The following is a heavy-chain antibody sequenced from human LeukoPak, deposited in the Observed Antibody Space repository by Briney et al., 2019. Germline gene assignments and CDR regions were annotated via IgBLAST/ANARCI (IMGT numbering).Heavy chain of an antibody. Sequence: SETLSLTCTVSGGSISSGGYYWSWIPPPPGKGLEWIGYIYHSGSAYYTPSLKSRVTISVDRYKNQFYLKLSSVTAADTAVYYCARESGPEYCSSTSCLIDYWGQGTLVTVSS. CDR2: IYHSGSA. CDR1: GGSISSGGYY. D-gene: IGHD2-2*01. V-gene: IGHV4-30-2*01. J-gene: IGHJ4*02. CDR3: ARESGPEYCSSTSCLIDY.